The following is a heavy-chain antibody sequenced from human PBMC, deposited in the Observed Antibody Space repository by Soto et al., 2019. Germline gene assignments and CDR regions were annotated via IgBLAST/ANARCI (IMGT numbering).Heavy chain of an antibody. Sequence: SETLSLTCIVSGGSLSSGDYYCSWLRQHTGKGLEWIGYITYSGSTYYNPSLKSRVTISIDTSNVASSLMPNVVTASDMAVFSCAREDWADKVRFDPWGQGTLVTVSS. V-gene: IGHV4-31*03. J-gene: IGHJ5*02. CDR2: ITYSGST. CDR1: GGSLSSGDYY. D-gene: IGHD2-21*01. CDR3: AREDWADKVRFDP.